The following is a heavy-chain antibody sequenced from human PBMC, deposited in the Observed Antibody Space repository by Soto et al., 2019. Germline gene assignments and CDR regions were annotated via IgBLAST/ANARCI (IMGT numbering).Heavy chain of an antibody. CDR2: IWYDGSNK. V-gene: IGHV3-33*01. CDR1: GFTFSSYG. Sequence: QVQLVESGGGVAQPGRSLRLSCAASGFTFSSYGMHWVRQAPGKGLEWVAVIWYDGSNKYYADSVKGRFTISRDNSKNTLYLQMNSLRAEDTAVYYCAPYSSAPYYFDYWGQGTLVTVSS. J-gene: IGHJ4*02. D-gene: IGHD6-19*01. CDR3: APYSSAPYYFDY.